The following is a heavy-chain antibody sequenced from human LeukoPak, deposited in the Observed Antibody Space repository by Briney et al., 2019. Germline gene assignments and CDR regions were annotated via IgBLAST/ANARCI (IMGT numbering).Heavy chain of an antibody. CDR1: GFTFSNYG. J-gene: IGHJ4*02. D-gene: IGHD6-13*01. CDR2: IRYDGSNT. Sequence: GGSLRLSCAASGFTFSNYGMHWVRQAPGKGLEWVTFIRYDGSNTYYADSLKGRFTISGDNSKNTLSLQMNSLRAEDTAVYFCAKDSSHWSFEYWGQGTLVTVSS. CDR3: AKDSSHWSFEY. V-gene: IGHV3-30*02.